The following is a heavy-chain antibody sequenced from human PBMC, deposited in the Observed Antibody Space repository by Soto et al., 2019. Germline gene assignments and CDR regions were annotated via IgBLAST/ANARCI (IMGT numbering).Heavy chain of an antibody. J-gene: IGHJ3*02. CDR1: GYIFSDYG. D-gene: IGHD4-4*01. CDR2: ISAYNGNT. V-gene: IGHV1-18*01. CDR3: ARPVTSPDHLDI. Sequence: QVQLVQSGAEVKKPGASVKVSCKSSGYIFSDYGITWVRQAPGQGLEWMGWISAYNGNTDHAQKFQDRLTLATDTSTSTDYMELRSLRSDDTSLYYCARPVTSPDHLDIWGQGTMVTVSS.